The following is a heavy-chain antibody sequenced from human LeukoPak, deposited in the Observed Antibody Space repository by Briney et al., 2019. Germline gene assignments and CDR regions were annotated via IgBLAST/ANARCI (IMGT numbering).Heavy chain of an antibody. J-gene: IGHJ5*02. CDR3: ARGSRAARQNDWFDP. CDR1: GFTFSNYA. D-gene: IGHD6-6*01. Sequence: GGSLRLSCAASGFTFSNYAMHWVRQAPGRGLEWVSSISGSGISTYFADSVEGRFTISRDNSKDTLFLQMNSLRAVDTAIYYCARGSRAARQNDWFDPWGLGTLVTVSS. CDR2: ISGSGIST. V-gene: IGHV3-23*01.